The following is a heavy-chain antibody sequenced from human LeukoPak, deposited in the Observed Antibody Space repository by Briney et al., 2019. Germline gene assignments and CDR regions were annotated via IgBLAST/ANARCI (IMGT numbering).Heavy chain of an antibody. J-gene: IGHJ4*02. V-gene: IGHV4-39*01. CDR1: GDSISSSGYY. D-gene: IGHD3-16*02. Sequence: PSETLSLTCTVSGDSISSSGYYWGWVRQPPGKGLEWIGSIYYSGSTYYNPSLKSRVTISVDTSKNQFSLKLSSVTAADTAVYYCASHDYVWGSYRPSHWGQGTLVTVSS. CDR2: IYYSGST. CDR3: ASHDYVWGSYRPSH.